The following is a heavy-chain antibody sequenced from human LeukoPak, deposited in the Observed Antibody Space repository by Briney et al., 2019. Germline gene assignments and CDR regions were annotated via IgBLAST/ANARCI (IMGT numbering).Heavy chain of an antibody. V-gene: IGHV1-18*01. CDR1: GYTFTSYA. CDR3: ARAGYCSGGSCYLYYYYYYMDV. Sequence: EASVKVSCKASGYTFTSYAISWVRQAPGQGLEWMGWISGHNDDTNYAQRLQGRVTMTTDTSTSTAYMELRSLRSDDTAVYYCARAGYCSGGSCYLYYYYYYMDVWGKGTTVTVSS. CDR2: ISGHNDDT. D-gene: IGHD2-15*01. J-gene: IGHJ6*03.